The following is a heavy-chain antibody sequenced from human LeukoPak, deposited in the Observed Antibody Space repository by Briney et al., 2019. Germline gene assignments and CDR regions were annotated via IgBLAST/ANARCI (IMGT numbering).Heavy chain of an antibody. CDR2: MNPNSGNT. V-gene: IGHV1-8*01. J-gene: IGHJ3*02. Sequence: ASVKVSCKASGYTFTSYDINWVRQATGQGLEWMGWMNPNSGNTGYAQKFQGRVTMTRDTSTSTVYMELSSLRSEDTAVYYCARSPAREDAFDIWGQGTMVTVSS. D-gene: IGHD1-26*01. CDR3: ARSPAREDAFDI. CDR1: GYTFTSYD.